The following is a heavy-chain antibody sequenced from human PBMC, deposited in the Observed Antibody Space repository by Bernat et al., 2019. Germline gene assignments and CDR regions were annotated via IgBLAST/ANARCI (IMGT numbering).Heavy chain of an antibody. Sequence: QVQLVQSGAEVKKPGASVKVSCKASGYTFTGYYMHWVRQAPGQGLEWMGWLNPNSGGQNYAQKLQGWVTMTRDTSISSAYMELSRLGSADTAVYYWARGSNYDFWGGYSYDAFDIWGQGTMVTVSS. CDR1: GYTFTGYY. CDR2: LNPNSGGQ. D-gene: IGHD3-3*01. V-gene: IGHV1-2*04. CDR3: ARGSNYDFWGGYSYDAFDI. J-gene: IGHJ3*02.